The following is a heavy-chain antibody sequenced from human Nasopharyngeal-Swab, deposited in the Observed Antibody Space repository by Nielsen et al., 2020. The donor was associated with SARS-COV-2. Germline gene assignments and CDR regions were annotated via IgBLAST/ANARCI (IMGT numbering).Heavy chain of an antibody. V-gene: IGHV3-30-3*01. Sequence: WIRQPPGKGLEWVAVISYDGSNAYYADSVKGRSTISRGNSENTLYLQVNSLRTEDTAVYYCARDSRRYCSSTSCYMGNWFDPWGQGTLVTVSS. CDR3: ARDSRRYCSSTSCYMGNWFDP. J-gene: IGHJ5*02. CDR2: ISYDGSNA. D-gene: IGHD2-2*02.